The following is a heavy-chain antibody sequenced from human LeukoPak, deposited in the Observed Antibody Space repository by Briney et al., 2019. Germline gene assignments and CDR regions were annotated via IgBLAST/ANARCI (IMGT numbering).Heavy chain of an antibody. Sequence: GGSLRLSCAASGFTFSSYEMNWVRQAPGKGLEWVSYISSSGSTIYYADSVKGRFTISRDNAKNSLYLQMNSLRAEDTAVYYCARDLGGDCFRCRNWFDPWGQGTLVTVSS. V-gene: IGHV3-48*03. D-gene: IGHD2-21*02. CDR1: GFTFSSYE. CDR2: ISSSGSTI. J-gene: IGHJ5*02. CDR3: ARDLGGDCFRCRNWFDP.